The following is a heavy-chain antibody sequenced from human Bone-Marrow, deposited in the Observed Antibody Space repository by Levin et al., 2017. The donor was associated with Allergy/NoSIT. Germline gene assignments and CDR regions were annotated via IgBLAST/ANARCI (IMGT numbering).Heavy chain of an antibody. CDR2: IKTDGRTT. CDR1: EFTFKNYW. J-gene: IGHJ2*01. D-gene: IGHD4-23*01. CDR3: VGDGGTVEAHDWYFDR. Sequence: GGSLRLSCAASEFTFKNYWMNWVRQAPGKGLVWVSRIKTDGRTTTYADSVTGRFTISRDNAKNTLYLHMNSLRAEDTAVYYCVGDGGTVEAHDWYFDRWGRGTLVTVSS. V-gene: IGHV3-74*01.